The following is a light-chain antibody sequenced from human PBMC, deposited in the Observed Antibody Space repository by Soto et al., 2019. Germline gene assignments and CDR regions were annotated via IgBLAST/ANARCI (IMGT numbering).Light chain of an antibody. Sequence: DIQMTQSPSTLSGSVGDRVTITCRASQTISSWLAWYQQKPGKAPKLLIYKASTLKSGVPSRFSGSGSGTEFTLTITSLPPDHFAPYSCQHYNSYSEAFGQGTKVDIQ. CDR3: QHYNSYSEA. CDR1: QTISSW. CDR2: KAS. J-gene: IGKJ1*01. V-gene: IGKV1-5*03.